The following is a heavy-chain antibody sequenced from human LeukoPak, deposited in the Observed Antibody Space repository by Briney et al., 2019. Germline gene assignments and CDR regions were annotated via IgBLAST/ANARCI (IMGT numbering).Heavy chain of an antibody. CDR1: DGSIGSALYY. J-gene: IGHJ6*03. CDR2: IYTSGST. Sequence: SQTLSLTCTVSDGSIGSALYYWSWIRQPAGKGLEWIGRIYTSGSTNYNPSLKSRVTMSVDTSKNQFSLKLSSVTAADTAVYYCAGGSTSAYYYYMDVWGKGTTVTVSS. V-gene: IGHV4-61*02. D-gene: IGHD2-2*01. CDR3: AGGSTSAYYYYMDV.